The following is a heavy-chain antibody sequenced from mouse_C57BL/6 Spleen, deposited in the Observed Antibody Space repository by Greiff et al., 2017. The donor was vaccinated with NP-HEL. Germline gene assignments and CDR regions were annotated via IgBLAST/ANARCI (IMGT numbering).Heavy chain of an antibody. Sequence: EVKLMESGPELVKPGASVKISCKASGYSFTGYYMNWVKQSPEKSLEWIGEINPSTGGTTYNQKFKAKATLTVDKSSSTAYMQLKSLTSEDSAVYYCARSGYGNYWFAYWGQGTLVTVSA. CDR1: GYSFTGYY. J-gene: IGHJ3*01. D-gene: IGHD2-1*01. CDR3: ARSGYGNYWFAY. V-gene: IGHV1-42*01. CDR2: INPSTGGT.